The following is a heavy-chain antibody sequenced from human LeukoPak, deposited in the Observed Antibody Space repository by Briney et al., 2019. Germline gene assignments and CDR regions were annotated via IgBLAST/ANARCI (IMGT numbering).Heavy chain of an antibody. J-gene: IGHJ4*02. Sequence: GGTLRLSCAASGFTFSTYGMTWVRQAPGKGLEWVSAIGGSGVSTYYADSVKGRFTISRDSSKNTLYLQMNSLRPEDTAVYYCARARPSMWIDYWGQGTLVTVSS. CDR2: IGGSGVST. CDR3: ARARPSMWIDY. V-gene: IGHV3-23*01. CDR1: GFTFSTYG. D-gene: IGHD5-12*01.